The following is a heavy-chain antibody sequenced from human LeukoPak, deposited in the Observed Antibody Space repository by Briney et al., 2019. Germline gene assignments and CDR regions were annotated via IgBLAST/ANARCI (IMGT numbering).Heavy chain of an antibody. CDR3: ARDASYARGHFDY. Sequence: SETLSLTCTVSGGSISSSSYYWGWIRQPPGKGLEWIGSIYYSGSTYYNPSLKSRVTISVDTSKNQFSLKLSSVTAADMAVYYCARDASYARGHFDYWGQGTLVTVSS. J-gene: IGHJ4*02. D-gene: IGHD3-10*01. V-gene: IGHV4-39*07. CDR1: GGSISSSSYY. CDR2: IYYSGST.